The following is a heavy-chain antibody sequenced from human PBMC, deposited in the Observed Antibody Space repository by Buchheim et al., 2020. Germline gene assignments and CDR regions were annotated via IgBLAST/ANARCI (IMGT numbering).Heavy chain of an antibody. CDR2: IYYSGST. V-gene: IGHV4-31*03. Sequence: QVQLQESGPGLVKPSQTLSLTCTVSGGSISSGGYSWSWIRQHPGKGLEWIGYIYYSGSTYYNPSLKSRVPISVDTSKNQFSLKMSAETAADTAGYYCARHVVAGPFDYWGQGTL. CDR3: ARHVVAGPFDY. J-gene: IGHJ4*02. CDR1: GGSISSGGYS. D-gene: IGHD6-19*01.